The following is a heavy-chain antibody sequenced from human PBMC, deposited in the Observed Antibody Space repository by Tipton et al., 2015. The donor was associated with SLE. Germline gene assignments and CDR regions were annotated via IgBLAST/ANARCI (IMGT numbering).Heavy chain of an antibody. CDR1: DGSLSGYY. CDR2: IYYTGNT. V-gene: IGHV4-34*01. J-gene: IGHJ4*02. CDR3: ASEILRDYGSAWGPDY. D-gene: IGHD6-19*01. Sequence: TLSLTCAVYDGSLSGYYWGWIRQPPGKGLEWIGNIYYTGNTYYNPSLKSRVTISVDRSRNQFSLKLSSVTAADTAVYYCASEILRDYGSAWGPDYWGQGTLVTVSS.